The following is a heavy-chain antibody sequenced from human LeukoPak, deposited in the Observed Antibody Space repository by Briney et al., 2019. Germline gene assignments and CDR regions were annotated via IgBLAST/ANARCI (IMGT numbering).Heavy chain of an antibody. CDR1: GFTFSSYS. D-gene: IGHD6-13*01. CDR3: ARAGSSGYFDY. V-gene: IGHV3-21*01. CDR2: ISSSSTYI. J-gene: IGHJ4*02. Sequence: PGGSLRLSCAASGFTFSSYSMNWVRQAPGKGLEWVSSISSSSTYIYYADSVKGRFTISTDNAKNSLYLQMNSLRAEDTAVYYCARAGSSGYFDYWGQGTLVTVSS.